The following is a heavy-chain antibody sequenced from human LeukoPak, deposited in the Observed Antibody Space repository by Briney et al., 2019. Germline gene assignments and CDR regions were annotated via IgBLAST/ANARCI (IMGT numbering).Heavy chain of an antibody. CDR2: IYYSGST. Sequence: SETLSLTCTVSGGSISSSSYYWGWIRQPPGKGLEWIGSIYYSGSTYYNPSLKSRVTISVDTSKNQFSLRLSSVTAADTAVYYCARRTFGGVIAYWGQGTLVTVSS. D-gene: IGHD3-16*02. J-gene: IGHJ4*02. V-gene: IGHV4-39*07. CDR1: GGSISSSSYY. CDR3: ARRTFGGVIAY.